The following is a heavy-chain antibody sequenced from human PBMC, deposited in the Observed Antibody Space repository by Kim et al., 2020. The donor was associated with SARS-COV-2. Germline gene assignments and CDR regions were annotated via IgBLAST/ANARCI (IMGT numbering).Heavy chain of an antibody. J-gene: IGHJ4*02. CDR2: ISYDGSNK. V-gene: IGHV3-30-3*01. CDR1: GFTFSSYA. CDR3: ARDLWF. Sequence: GGSLRLSCAASGFTFSSYAMHWVRQAPGKGLEWVAVISYDGSNKYYADSVKGRFTISRDNSKNTLYLQMNSLRAEDTAVYYCARDLWFWGQGTLVTVSS. D-gene: IGHD3-10*01.